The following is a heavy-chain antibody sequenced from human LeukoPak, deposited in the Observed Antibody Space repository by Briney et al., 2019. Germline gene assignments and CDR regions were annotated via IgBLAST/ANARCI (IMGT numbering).Heavy chain of an antibody. CDR2: ISGSSDTT. CDR1: GFTFSSYS. D-gene: IGHD5-12*01. J-gene: IGHJ4*02. CDR3: AKKTSGYFPSDY. Sequence: GGSLRLSCAASGFTFSSYSMSWVRQAPGEGLEWVSIISGSSDTTYYADSVKGRFTISRDNSMNALYLQMNSLRAEDTAVYYCAKKTSGYFPSDYWGQGTLVTVSS. V-gene: IGHV3-23*01.